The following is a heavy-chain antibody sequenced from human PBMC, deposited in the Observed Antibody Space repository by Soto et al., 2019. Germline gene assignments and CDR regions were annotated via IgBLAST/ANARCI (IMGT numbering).Heavy chain of an antibody. CDR3: AREMNYYDTSGDSYFDY. CDR2: IYYSGST. CDR1: GGSISSGDYY. V-gene: IGHV4-30-4*01. D-gene: IGHD3-22*01. J-gene: IGHJ4*02. Sequence: SETLSLTCTVSGGSISSGDYYWSWIRQPPGKGLEWIGSIYYSGSTYYNPSLKSRVTISVDTSKNQFSLRLSSVTAADTAVYYCAREMNYYDTSGDSYFDYWGQGTLVTVSS.